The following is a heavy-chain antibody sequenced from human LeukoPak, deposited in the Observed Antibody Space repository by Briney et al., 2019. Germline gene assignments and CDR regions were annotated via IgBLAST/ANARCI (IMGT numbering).Heavy chain of an antibody. Sequence: ASVTVSFKSSGGTFISYAISWVRQAPGQGLEWMGGIIPIFGTANYAQKFQGRVTITADKSTSTAYMELSSLRSEDTAVYYCARDGYYYDSSGTPPDYWGQGTLVTVSS. CDR1: GGTFISYA. V-gene: IGHV1-69*06. D-gene: IGHD3-22*01. CDR2: IIPIFGTA. CDR3: ARDGYYYDSSGTPPDY. J-gene: IGHJ4*02.